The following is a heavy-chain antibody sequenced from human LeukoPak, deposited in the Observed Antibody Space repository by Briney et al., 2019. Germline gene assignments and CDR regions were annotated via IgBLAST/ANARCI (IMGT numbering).Heavy chain of an antibody. Sequence: GGSLRLSCVASGFTFSSFAMHWARQAPGKGLEWVAVISYDGSNQYYADSVKGRFTISRDNSRNTLFLQMNSLRAEDTAVYYCARDRYCGSEIYPEGAVSHWGQGTLVTVSS. CDR3: ARDRYCGSEIYPEGAVSH. CDR1: GFTFSSFA. D-gene: IGHD3-10*01. J-gene: IGHJ4*02. V-gene: IGHV3-30*04. CDR2: ISYDGSNQ.